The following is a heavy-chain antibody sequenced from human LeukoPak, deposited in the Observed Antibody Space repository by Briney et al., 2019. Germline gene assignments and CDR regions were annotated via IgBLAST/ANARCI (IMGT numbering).Heavy chain of an antibody. CDR3: ARDVGPLFVFDY. CDR1: GFTFSSNW. V-gene: IGHV3-7*01. J-gene: IGHJ4*02. D-gene: IGHD3-10*01. CDR2: IKQDGSEK. Sequence: PGGSLRLSCAGSGFTFSSNWMSWVRQAPGKGLEWVANIKQDGSEKKYVDSVKGRFTISRDNAKNSLYLQMNSLRAEDTAVYYCARDVGPLFVFDYWGQGTLVTVSS.